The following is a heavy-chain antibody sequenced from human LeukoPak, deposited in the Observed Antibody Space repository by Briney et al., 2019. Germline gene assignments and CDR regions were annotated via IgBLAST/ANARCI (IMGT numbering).Heavy chain of an antibody. V-gene: IGHV3-7*03. J-gene: IGHJ4*02. CDR1: GFTFSSYW. D-gene: IGHD3-22*01. CDR2: IKQDGSEK. CDR3: AKRSSTASGYFDF. Sequence: PGGSLRLSCAASGFTFSSYWMSWVRQAPGKGLEWVANIKQDGSEKYYVDSVKGRFTISRDNAKNSLYLQMNSLRAEDTAIYYCAKRSSTASGYFDFWGRGSLVTVSS.